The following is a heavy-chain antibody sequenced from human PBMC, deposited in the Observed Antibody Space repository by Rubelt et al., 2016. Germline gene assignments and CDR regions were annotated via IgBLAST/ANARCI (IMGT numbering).Heavy chain of an antibody. V-gene: IGHV4-39*07. J-gene: IGHJ5*02. CDR2: IYHSGSA. CDR1: GGSISSSSYY. Sequence: QLQLQESGPGLVKPSETLSLTCTVSGGSISSSSYYWGWIREPPGKGLEWIGSIYHSGSAYYNPSLKSRVTISVDTSKNQFSLKLSSVTAADTAVYYCARVSGIATNWFDPWGQGTLVTVSS. D-gene: IGHD6-13*01. CDR3: ARVSGIATNWFDP.